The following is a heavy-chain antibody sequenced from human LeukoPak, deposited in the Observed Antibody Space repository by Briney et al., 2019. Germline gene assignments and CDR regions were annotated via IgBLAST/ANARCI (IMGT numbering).Heavy chain of an antibody. J-gene: IGHJ5*02. CDR3: ARDKRSTAGNWFDP. V-gene: IGHV1-2*06. D-gene: IGHD1-14*01. CDR1: GYTFTDYY. CDR2: INPNSGGT. Sequence: GASVKVSCKASGYTFTDYYIHWVRQAPGQGLEWMGRINPNSGGTNNTQRFQGRVPVTRDTPISKAYMELSTLRSDDAAVYYCARDKRSTAGNWFDPWGQGTLVTVSS.